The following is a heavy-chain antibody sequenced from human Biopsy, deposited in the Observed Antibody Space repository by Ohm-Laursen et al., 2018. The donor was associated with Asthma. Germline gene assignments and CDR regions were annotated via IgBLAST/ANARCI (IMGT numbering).Heavy chain of an antibody. J-gene: IGHJ3*02. Sequence: ASVKVSCNASGYTFIHYAIHWVRQAPGQRLEWMGWINAGNGNTKYSQKFQGRVTITRDTSASTAYMDLRSLRSEDTAMYYCARTYYDFLTGQVNDAFAMWGQGTMVTVSS. V-gene: IGHV1-3*01. CDR1: GYTFIHYA. CDR2: INAGNGNT. CDR3: ARTYYDFLTGQVNDAFAM. D-gene: IGHD3-9*01.